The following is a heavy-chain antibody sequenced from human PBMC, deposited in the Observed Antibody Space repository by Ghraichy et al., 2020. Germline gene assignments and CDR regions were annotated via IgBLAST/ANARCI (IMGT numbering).Heavy chain of an antibody. CDR1: GFTFSSYA. V-gene: IGHV3-23*01. D-gene: IGHD6-19*01. CDR2: ISGSGGST. J-gene: IGHJ4*02. Sequence: GGSLRLSCAASGFTFSSYAMSWVRQAPGKGLEWVSAISGSGGSTYYADSVKGRFTISIDNSKNTLYLQMNSLRAEDTAVYYCAKVRGIAVAGPQRGFDYWGQGTLVTVSS. CDR3: AKVRGIAVAGPQRGFDY.